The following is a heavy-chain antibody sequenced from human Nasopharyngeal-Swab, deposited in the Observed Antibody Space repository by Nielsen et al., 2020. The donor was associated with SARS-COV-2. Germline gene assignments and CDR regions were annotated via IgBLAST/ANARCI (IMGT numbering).Heavy chain of an antibody. CDR1: GYSFTTYW. J-gene: IGHJ6*02. CDR3: ARPMRPMGHYYFGMDV. CDR2: IYPGDSNT. D-gene: IGHD1-26*01. Sequence: ESPKTPCKGLGYSFTTYWIGWVRQMPGKCLEWMGIIYPGDSNTRYSPSFQGQVTISVDKYSSTAYLQWSSLKASDTAIYYCARPMRPMGHYYFGMDVWGQGTTVTVSS. V-gene: IGHV5-51*01.